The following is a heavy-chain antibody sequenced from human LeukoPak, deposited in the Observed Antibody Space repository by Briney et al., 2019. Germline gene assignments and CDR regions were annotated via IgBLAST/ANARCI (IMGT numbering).Heavy chain of an antibody. Sequence: ASVKVSFKASGYTFTSYGISWVRQAPGQGLERMGWINAYNGNTNYAQKLQGRVTMTTDKSMSKAYMDVRSPRADDTAVYYSARALSRLYDPWGQGTLVTVSS. CDR2: INAYNGNT. V-gene: IGHV1-18*01. D-gene: IGHD2-15*01. CDR3: ARALSRLYDP. J-gene: IGHJ5*02. CDR1: GYTFTSYG.